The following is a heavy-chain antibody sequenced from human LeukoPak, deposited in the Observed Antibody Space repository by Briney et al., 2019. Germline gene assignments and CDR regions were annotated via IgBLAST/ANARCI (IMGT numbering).Heavy chain of an antibody. J-gene: IGHJ4*02. CDR2: IWYDGSNK. CDR3: AREIATAATGVDY. D-gene: IGHD6-13*01. Sequence: GGSLRLSCAASGFTFSGYGMHWVRQAPGKGLEWVALIWYDGSNKYYADSVKGRYTISRDNSKNTLYLQMNSLRAEDTAVYYCAREIATAATGVDYWGQGTLVTVSS. V-gene: IGHV3-33*01. CDR1: GFTFSGYG.